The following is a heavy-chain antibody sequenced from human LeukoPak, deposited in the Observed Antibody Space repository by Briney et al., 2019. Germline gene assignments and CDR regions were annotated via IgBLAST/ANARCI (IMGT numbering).Heavy chain of an antibody. J-gene: IGHJ4*02. CDR3: ARSVYSSGWYFDY. V-gene: IGHV5-51*01. CDR1: GYSFINYW. CDR2: IYPGDSDT. D-gene: IGHD6-19*01. Sequence: GESLKISCKGSGYSFINYWIGWVRQMPGKGLEWMGIIYPGDSDTKYSPSFQGQVTISADKSISTAYLQWSSLKASDTAMYYCARSVYSSGWYFDYWGQGTLVTVSS.